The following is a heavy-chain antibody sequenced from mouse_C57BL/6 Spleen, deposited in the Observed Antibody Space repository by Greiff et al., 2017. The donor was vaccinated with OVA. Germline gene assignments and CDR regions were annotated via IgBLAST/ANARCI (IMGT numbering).Heavy chain of an antibody. V-gene: IGHV1-50*01. CDR3: ARSNHWYFDV. Sequence: QVQLQQPGAELVKPGASVKLSCKASGYTFTSYWMQWVKQRPGQGLEWIGEIDPSDSYTNYNQKFKGKATLTVDTSSSTAYIQLSSLTSEDSAVYYCARSNHWYFDVWGTGTTVTVSS. CDR1: GYTFTSYW. D-gene: IGHD2-5*01. CDR2: IDPSDSYT. J-gene: IGHJ1*03.